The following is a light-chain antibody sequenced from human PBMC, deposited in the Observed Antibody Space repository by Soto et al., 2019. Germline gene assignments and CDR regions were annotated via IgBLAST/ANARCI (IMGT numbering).Light chain of an antibody. Sequence: QSDLTPPSSVSGSPGHAVTISYAENSSDVGSYNYVSWYQQHPGKAPKLLIYDVSKRPSGVPDRFSGTKSGNTASLTISGFQAEDESNYYCCSDAGSNSHYVFRTGTKVTVL. CDR1: SSDVGSYNY. CDR3: CSDAGSNSHYV. CDR2: DVS. J-gene: IGLJ1*01. V-gene: IGLV2-11*01.